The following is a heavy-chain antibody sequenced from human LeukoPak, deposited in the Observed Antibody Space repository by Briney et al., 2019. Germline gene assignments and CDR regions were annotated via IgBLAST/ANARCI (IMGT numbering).Heavy chain of an antibody. Sequence: SETLSLTCAVYGGSFSGYYWSWIRQPPGKGLEWIGEINHSGSTNYNPSLKSRVTISVDTSKNQFSLKLSSVTAADTAVYYCARGESGGYLDYWGQGTLVTVSS. CDR1: GGSFSGYY. CDR3: ARGESGGYLDY. CDR2: INHSGST. D-gene: IGHD2-15*01. J-gene: IGHJ4*02. V-gene: IGHV4-34*01.